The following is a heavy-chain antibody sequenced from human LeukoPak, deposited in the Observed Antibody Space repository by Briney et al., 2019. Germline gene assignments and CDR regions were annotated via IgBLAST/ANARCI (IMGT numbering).Heavy chain of an antibody. CDR2: ISDYSGDT. D-gene: IGHD6-19*01. V-gene: IGHV1-18*04. CDR3: ARIESSGWPHTFDL. CDR1: GYTFTGYY. J-gene: IGHJ2*01. Sequence: ASVKVSCKASGYTFTGYYMHWVRQAPGQGLEWMGWISDYSGDTKYAQKFQGRVTMTTDTSTSTAYMELRSLRSDDTALYYCARIESSGWPHTFDLWGRGTLVTVSS.